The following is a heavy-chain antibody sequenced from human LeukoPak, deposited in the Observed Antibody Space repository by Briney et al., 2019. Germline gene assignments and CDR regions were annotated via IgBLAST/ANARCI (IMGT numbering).Heavy chain of an antibody. CDR3: ARDPPGQLVSAFDI. CDR1: GYTFTTYG. V-gene: IGHV1-18*01. D-gene: IGHD6-6*01. CDR2: ISAYNGNT. J-gene: IGHJ3*02. Sequence: ASVKVSCKASGYTFTTYGISWARQGPGQGLEWMGWISAYNGNTKNAQKFQGRVTMTTDTSTSTAYMELRSLRSDDTAVYYCARDPPGQLVSAFDIWGQGTMVTVSS.